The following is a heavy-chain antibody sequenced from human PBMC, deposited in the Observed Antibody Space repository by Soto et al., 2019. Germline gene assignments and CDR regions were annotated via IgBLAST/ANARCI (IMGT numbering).Heavy chain of an antibody. CDR2: IYYSGIT. CDR3: ARQKDRWGNTWSYYFDY. J-gene: IGHJ4*02. V-gene: IGHV4-39*01. D-gene: IGHD6-13*01. CDR1: GGSISSSSCY. Sequence: PSETLSLTCTVSGGSISSSSCYWGWIRQPPGKGLEWIGSIYYSGITYYNPSLRSRLTMSADTSKNQFSLRLTSVTAADTAVYYCARQKDRWGNTWSYYFDYWGQGALVTVSS.